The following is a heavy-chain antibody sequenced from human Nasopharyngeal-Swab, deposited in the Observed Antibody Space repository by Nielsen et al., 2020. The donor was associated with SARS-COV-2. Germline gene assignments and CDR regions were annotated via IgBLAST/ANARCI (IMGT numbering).Heavy chain of an antibody. CDR3: ARAALTVTYSFDY. Sequence: GESVKISCAASGFTFSDYYMSWIRQAPGKGLEWVSYISSSSSYTNYADSVKGRFTISRDNAKNSLYLQMNSLRAEDTAVYYCARAALTVTYSFDYWGQGTLVTVSS. D-gene: IGHD3-16*01. J-gene: IGHJ4*02. CDR1: GFTFSDYY. CDR2: ISSSSSYT. V-gene: IGHV3-11*05.